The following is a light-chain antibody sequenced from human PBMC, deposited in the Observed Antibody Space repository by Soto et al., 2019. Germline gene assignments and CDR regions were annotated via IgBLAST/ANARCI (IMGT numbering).Light chain of an antibody. V-gene: IGLV1-44*01. CDR2: SND. CDR1: SSNIGSNT. CDR3: AAWDDSLNGWV. Sequence: QLVLTQAPSASGTPGQRVTISCSGSSSNIGSNTVSWYQQVPGTAPKLLIYSNDQRPSGVPDRFSGSKSGTSASLAIGGLQSEDEADYYCAAWDDSLNGWVFGGGTKLTGL. J-gene: IGLJ3*02.